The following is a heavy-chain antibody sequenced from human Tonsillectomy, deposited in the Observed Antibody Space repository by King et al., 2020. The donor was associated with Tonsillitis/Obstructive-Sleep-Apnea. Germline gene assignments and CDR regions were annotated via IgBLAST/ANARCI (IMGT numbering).Heavy chain of an antibody. D-gene: IGHD3-9*01. J-gene: IGHJ5*02. CDR2: ISGSGGST. V-gene: IGHV3-23*04. CDR1: GFTFSSYA. Sequence: VQLVESGGGLVQPGGSLRLSCAASGFTFSSYAMSWVRQAQGKGLEWVSAISGSGGSTYYADSVKGRFTISRDNSKNTLDLQMNSLSAEDTAVYYCAKMGRGRTTILGRRKNWFDPWGQGTLVTVSS. CDR3: AKMGRGRTTILGRRKNWFDP.